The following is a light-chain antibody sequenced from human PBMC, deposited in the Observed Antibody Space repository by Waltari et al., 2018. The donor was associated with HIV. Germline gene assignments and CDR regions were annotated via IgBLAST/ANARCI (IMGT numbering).Light chain of an antibody. J-gene: IGKJ5*01. V-gene: IGKV3-11*01. CDR2: NTS. CDR3: HQRAQWPIT. Sequence: EIILTQSPATLSLSHGDRATLSCRASQSVGFYLAWSQQRPGQAPRLLIYNTSYRAAGIPTRFSGSGSKTDFTLSISDLEPDDSAVYYCHQRAQWPITFGQGTRLDIK. CDR1: QSVGFY.